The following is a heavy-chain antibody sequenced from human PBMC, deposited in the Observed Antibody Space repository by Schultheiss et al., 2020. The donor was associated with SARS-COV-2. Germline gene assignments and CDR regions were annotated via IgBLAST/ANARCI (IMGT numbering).Heavy chain of an antibody. CDR3: ARGVDCSSTSCYPFDY. CDR2: IYYSGST. V-gene: IGHV4-59*12. CDR1: GGSISSYY. Sequence: SETLSLTCTVSGGSISSYYWSWIRQPPGKGLEWIGYIYYSGSTYYNPSLKSRVTISVDTSKNQFSLKLSSVTAADTAVYYCARGVDCSSTSCYPFDYWGQGTLVTVSS. J-gene: IGHJ4*02. D-gene: IGHD2-2*01.